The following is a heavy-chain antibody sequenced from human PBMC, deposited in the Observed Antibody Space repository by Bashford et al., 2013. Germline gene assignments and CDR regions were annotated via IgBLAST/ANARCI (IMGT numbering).Heavy chain of an antibody. Sequence: WVRQMPGKGLEWMGIIYPGDSDTRYSPSFQGQVTISADKSISTAYLQWSSLKASDTAMYYCARDFSGRGVRGVIKYFDYWGQGTLVTVSS. V-gene: IGHV5-51*01. CDR3: ARDFSGRGVRGVIKYFDY. CDR2: IYPGDSDT. D-gene: IGHD3-10*01. J-gene: IGHJ4*02.